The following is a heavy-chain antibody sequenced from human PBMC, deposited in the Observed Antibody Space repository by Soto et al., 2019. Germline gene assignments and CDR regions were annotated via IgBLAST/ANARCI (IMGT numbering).Heavy chain of an antibody. CDR1: GFTFSSYA. CDR3: AKYRDGYSNEYYFDY. J-gene: IGHJ4*02. V-gene: IGHV3-23*01. D-gene: IGHD5-18*01. CDR2: ISGSGGST. Sequence: GGSLRLSCAASGFTFSSYAMSWVRQAPGKGLEWVSAISGSGGSTYYADSVKGRFTISRDNSKNTLYLQMNSLRAEDTAVYYCAKYRDGYSNEYYFDYWGQGTLVTVSS.